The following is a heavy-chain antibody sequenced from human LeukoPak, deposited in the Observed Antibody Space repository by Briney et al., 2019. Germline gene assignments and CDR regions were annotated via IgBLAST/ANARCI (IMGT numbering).Heavy chain of an antibody. D-gene: IGHD3-3*01. V-gene: IGHV4-34*01. J-gene: IGHJ4*02. CDR3: ARGVPFTIFGVALDY. Sequence: SETLSLTCAVYGRSFSAYYWSWIRQPPGKGLEWIGEINHSGSTSYNPSLKSRVTISVDTSKNQFSLKLSSVTVADTAVYYCARGVPFTIFGVALDYWGQGTLVTVSS. CDR1: GRSFSAYY. CDR2: INHSGST.